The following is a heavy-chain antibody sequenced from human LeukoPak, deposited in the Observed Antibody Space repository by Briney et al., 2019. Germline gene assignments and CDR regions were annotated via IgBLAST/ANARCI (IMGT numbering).Heavy chain of an antibody. CDR3: ARGASWYSSGWYYFDY. CDR1: GYTFTSYA. V-gene: IGHV1-3*01. D-gene: IGHD6-19*01. Sequence: ASVKVSCKASGYTFTSYAMHWVRQAPGQRLEWMGWINAGNGNTKYSQKFQGRVTITRDTSASTAYMELSSLRSEDTAVYYCARGASWYSSGWYYFDYWGQGTLVTVSS. J-gene: IGHJ4*02. CDR2: INAGNGNT.